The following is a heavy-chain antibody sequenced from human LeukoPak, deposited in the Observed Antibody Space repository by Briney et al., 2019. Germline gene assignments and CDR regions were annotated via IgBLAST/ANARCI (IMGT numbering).Heavy chain of an antibody. J-gene: IGHJ4*02. CDR1: GYSFTSYW. CDR3: ARLRFIVGATKAPYYFDY. Sequence: AESLKISCKGSGYSFTSYWIGWVRQMPGKDLEWMGIIYPGDSDTRYSPSFQGQVTISADKSISTAYLQWSSLKASDTAMYYCARLRFIVGATKAPYYFDYWGQGTLVTVSS. V-gene: IGHV5-51*01. CDR2: IYPGDSDT. D-gene: IGHD1-26*01.